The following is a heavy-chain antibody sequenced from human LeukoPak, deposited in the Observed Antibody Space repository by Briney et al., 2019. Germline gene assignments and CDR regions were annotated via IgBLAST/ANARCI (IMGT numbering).Heavy chain of an antibody. J-gene: IGHJ4*02. CDR3: ARSTMYYYDSSGYSHFDY. CDR1: GLTFDDYA. CDR2: ISWNSGSI. V-gene: IGHV3-9*01. Sequence: GGSLRLSCAASGLTFDDYAMHWVRQAPGKGLEWVSGISWNSGSIGYADSVKGRFTISRDNAKNSLYLQMNSLRAEDTALYYCARSTMYYYDSSGYSHFDYWGQGTLVTVSS. D-gene: IGHD3-22*01.